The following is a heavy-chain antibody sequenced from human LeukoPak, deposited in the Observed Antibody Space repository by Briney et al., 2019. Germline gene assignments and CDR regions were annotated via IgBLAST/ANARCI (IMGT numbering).Heavy chain of an antibody. J-gene: IGHJ6*03. D-gene: IGHD2-21*01. CDR2: IIPIFGTA. CDR3: AIVYCGGDCYYSYYYMDV. CDR1: GGTFSSYA. V-gene: IGHV1-69*05. Sequence: ASVKVSCKASGGTFSSYAISRVRQAPGQGLEWMGGIIPIFGTANYAQKFQGRVTITTDESTSTAYMELSSLRSEDTAVYYCAIVYCGGDCYYSYYYMDVWGKGTTVTVSS.